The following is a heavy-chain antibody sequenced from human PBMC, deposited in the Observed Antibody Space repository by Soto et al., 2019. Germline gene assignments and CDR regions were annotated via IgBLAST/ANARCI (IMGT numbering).Heavy chain of an antibody. CDR1: GLTFSSYA. CDR3: AKDRSGDTGGRVRFDP. D-gene: IGHD2-21*02. CDR2: ISGSDSST. V-gene: IGHV3-23*01. J-gene: IGHJ5*02. Sequence: GGSLRLSCAASGLTFSSYAMSWVRQAPGKGLEWVSAISGSDSSTYYADSVKGRFTISRDNSKNTLYLQMNSLRAEDTAVYFCAKDRSGDTGGRVRFDPWGQGTLVTVS.